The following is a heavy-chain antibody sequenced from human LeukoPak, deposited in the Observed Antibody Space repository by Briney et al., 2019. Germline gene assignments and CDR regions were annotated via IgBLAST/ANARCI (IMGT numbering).Heavy chain of an antibody. CDR2: ISSSGSTI. CDR1: GFTFSSYE. CDR3: ARYGYGGGFDY. Sequence: GGSLRLSCAASGFTFSSYEMNWVRQAPGKGLEWVSDISSSGSTIYYADSVEGRFTTSRDNAKNSLYLQVNSLRAEDTAVYYCARYGYGGGFDYWGQGTVVTVSS. D-gene: IGHD5-18*01. J-gene: IGHJ4*02. V-gene: IGHV3-48*03.